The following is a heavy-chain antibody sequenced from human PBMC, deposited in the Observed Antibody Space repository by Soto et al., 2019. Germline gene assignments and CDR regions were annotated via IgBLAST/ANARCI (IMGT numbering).Heavy chain of an antibody. CDR3: ARTNPGYYDILTGFQISYYFDY. Sequence: PSETLSLTCTVSGGSISSYYWSWIRQPPGKGLEWIGYIYYSGSTNYNPSLKSRATISVDTSKNQFSLKLSSVTAADTAVYYCARTNPGYYDILTGFQISYYFDYWGQGTLVTVSS. V-gene: IGHV4-59*01. J-gene: IGHJ4*02. D-gene: IGHD3-9*01. CDR1: GGSISSYY. CDR2: IYYSGST.